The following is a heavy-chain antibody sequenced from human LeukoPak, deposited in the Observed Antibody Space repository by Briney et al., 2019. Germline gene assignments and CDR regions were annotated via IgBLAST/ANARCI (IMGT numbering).Heavy chain of an antibody. J-gene: IGHJ3*02. CDR2: ISCSSTYI. Sequence: GGSLRLSCVASGFPFSTNSMNWVRQAPGKGLEWVSSISCSSTYIFYADSVMGRFTISRDNAQNSLYLQMNSLRAEDTAVYYCASDYLTDAFDIWGQGTVVTVSS. CDR3: ASDYLTDAFDI. CDR1: GFPFSTNS. D-gene: IGHD2/OR15-2a*01. V-gene: IGHV3-21*01.